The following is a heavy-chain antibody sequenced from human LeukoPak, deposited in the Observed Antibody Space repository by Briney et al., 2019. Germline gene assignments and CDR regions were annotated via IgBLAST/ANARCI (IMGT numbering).Heavy chain of an antibody. CDR3: AKDIYYGSGSYPGN. D-gene: IGHD3-10*01. Sequence: ASVKVSCKASGYTFSSYGITWVRQAPGQGLEWMGWISAYNGNFNYAQKFQARVTMTTDTSTSTAYLELRSVRFDDTAVYYCAKDIYYGSGSYPGNWGQGTLVTVSS. CDR1: GYTFSSYG. V-gene: IGHV1-18*01. CDR2: ISAYNGNF. J-gene: IGHJ4*02.